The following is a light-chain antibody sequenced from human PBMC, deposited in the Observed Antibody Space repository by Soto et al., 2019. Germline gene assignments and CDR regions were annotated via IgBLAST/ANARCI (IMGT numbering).Light chain of an antibody. Sequence: GDRVTITCRASQSMNSWLAWYQQKPGEAPKVLIYDASSLESGVPSRFSDSGSGTEFTLTIGSLQPEDFATYYCLRYNAFSQTFGQGTKVDIK. CDR3: LRYNAFSQT. J-gene: IGKJ1*01. V-gene: IGKV1-5*01. CDR2: DAS. CDR1: QSMNSW.